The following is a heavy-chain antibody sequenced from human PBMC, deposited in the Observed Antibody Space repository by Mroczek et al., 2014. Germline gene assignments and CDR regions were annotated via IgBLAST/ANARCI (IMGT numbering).Heavy chain of an antibody. Sequence: EVQLVESGGGLVQPGGSLRLSCAASGFTFSSYWMSWVRQAPGKGLEWVANIKQDGSEKYYVDSVKGRFTISRDNAKNSLYLQMNSLRAEDTAVYYCARDEVPVFLEWLCAXFDYWGQGTLVTVSS. CDR2: IKQDGSEK. V-gene: IGHV3-7*01. CDR1: GFTFSSYW. J-gene: IGHJ4*02. D-gene: IGHD3-3*01. CDR3: ARDEVPVFLEWLCAXFDY.